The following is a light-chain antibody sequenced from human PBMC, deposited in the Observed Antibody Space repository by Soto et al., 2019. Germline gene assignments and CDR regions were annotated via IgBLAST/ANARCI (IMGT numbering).Light chain of an antibody. CDR3: QVWDSSSDHPV. V-gene: IGLV3-21*04. Sequence: SYELTQPPSVSVAPGKTARITCGGNNIGSKSVHWYQQKPGQAPVLLIYYDSDRPSGIPERFSGSNSGNTATLTISRVEAGDEADYYCQVWDSSSDHPVFGGETNLTVL. CDR1: NIGSKS. J-gene: IGLJ3*02. CDR2: YDS.